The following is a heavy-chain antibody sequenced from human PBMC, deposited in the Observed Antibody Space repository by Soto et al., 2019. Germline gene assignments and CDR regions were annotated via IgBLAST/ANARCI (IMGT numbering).Heavy chain of an antibody. CDR2: ISSSGTYI. CDR1: GFTFSSYS. V-gene: IGHV3-21*01. D-gene: IGHD3-3*01. J-gene: IGHJ5*02. Sequence: PGGSLRLSCAASGFTFSSYSMNWVRQAPGKGLDWVSSISSSGTYIYYADSVKGRFTISRDIAKNSQYLQMNSLRAEDTAVYYCARGTFGVVNDRPVPTWFDPWGQGTLVTVSS. CDR3: ARGTFGVVNDRPVPTWFDP.